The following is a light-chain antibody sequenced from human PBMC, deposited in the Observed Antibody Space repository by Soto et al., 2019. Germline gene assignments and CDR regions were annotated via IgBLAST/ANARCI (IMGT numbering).Light chain of an antibody. Sequence: AIQMTQSPSSLSASVGDRVTITCRASQGIRNDLGWYQQKPGKAPKLLIYAASSLQSGVPSRFSGSGSGTDFTLTISSLQPEDVATYYCVQDYNYPYTFGQGTKLEIK. CDR1: QGIRND. V-gene: IGKV1-6*01. J-gene: IGKJ2*01. CDR2: AAS. CDR3: VQDYNYPYT.